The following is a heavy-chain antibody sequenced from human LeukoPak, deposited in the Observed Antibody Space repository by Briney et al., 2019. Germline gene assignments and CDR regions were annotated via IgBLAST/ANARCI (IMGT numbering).Heavy chain of an antibody. J-gene: IGHJ4*02. D-gene: IGHD6-19*01. Sequence: GGSLRLSCAASGFTFSRYGMHWVRQAPGKGLEWVAFIRYDGSNKDSADSVRGRFTISRDNSKNTLFLEMNSLRAEDTAVYYCVQDNVGSGWPFDYWGQGTLVTVSS. CDR2: IRYDGSNK. V-gene: IGHV3-30*02. CDR3: VQDNVGSGWPFDY. CDR1: GFTFSRYG.